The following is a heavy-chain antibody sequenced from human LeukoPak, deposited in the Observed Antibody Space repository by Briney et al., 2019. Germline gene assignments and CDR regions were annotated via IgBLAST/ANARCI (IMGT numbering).Heavy chain of an antibody. J-gene: IGHJ4*02. CDR2: ISAHNGNT. CDR3: ARAIAVAGHFDY. Sequence: ASVKVSCKASGYTFTSYGISWVRQAPGQGLEWMGWISAHNGNTSYAQELQGRVTMTTDTSTSTAYMELRSLRSDDTAVYYCARAIAVAGHFDYWGQGTLVTVSS. D-gene: IGHD6-19*01. V-gene: IGHV1-18*01. CDR1: GYTFTSYG.